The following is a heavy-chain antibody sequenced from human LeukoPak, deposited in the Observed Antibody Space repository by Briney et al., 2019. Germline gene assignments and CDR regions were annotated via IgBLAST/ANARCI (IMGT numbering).Heavy chain of an antibody. V-gene: IGHV4-59*01. D-gene: IGHD3-22*01. Sequence: SETLSLTCTVSGGSISSYYWSWIRQPPGKGLEWIGYIYYSGSTNYNPSPKSRVTISVDTSKNQFSLKLSSVTAADTAVYYCARFCNYYDSSGYYYGFDPWGQGTLVTVSS. CDR3: ARFCNYYDSSGYYYGFDP. CDR2: IYYSGST. CDR1: GGSISSYY. J-gene: IGHJ5*02.